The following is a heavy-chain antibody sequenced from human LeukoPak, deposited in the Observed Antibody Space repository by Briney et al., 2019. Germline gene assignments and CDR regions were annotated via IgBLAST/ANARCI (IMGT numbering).Heavy chain of an antibody. CDR2: MNPNSGNT. Sequence: AVKVSCKACGYTFTRYDIHWVRQPAGRGREGMGWMNPNSGNTGYATKFQGIVNITRNTSISTAYMALSSLRTEVTAVDYCARGQHGEPSYHYYYYIDVWGKGTTVTVSS. V-gene: IGHV1-8*01. J-gene: IGHJ6*03. D-gene: IGHD4-17*01. CDR3: ARGQHGEPSYHYYYYIDV. CDR1: GYTFTRYD.